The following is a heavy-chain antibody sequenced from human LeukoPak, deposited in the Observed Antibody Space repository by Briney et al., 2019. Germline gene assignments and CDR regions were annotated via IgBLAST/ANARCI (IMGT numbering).Heavy chain of an antibody. CDR3: ARRGGGYVDF. Sequence: GESLKISWKGSGYIIASYWIGWVRHMAGKVLEWMGIIYPADSDARYSPSFQGQVTISANKSISTAYLQWGSLKASDTAMYYCARRGGGYVDFWGQGTLVTDSS. D-gene: IGHD2-15*01. V-gene: IGHV5-51*01. CDR2: IYPADSDA. J-gene: IGHJ4*02. CDR1: GYIIASYW.